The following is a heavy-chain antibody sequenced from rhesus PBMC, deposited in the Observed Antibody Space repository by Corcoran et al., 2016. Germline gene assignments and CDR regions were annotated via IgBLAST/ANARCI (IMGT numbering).Heavy chain of an antibody. D-gene: IGHD3S6*01. Sequence: EVQLVESGGGLVQPGGSLRLSCAASGFTFSSYGMHWVRQAPGKGLEWVAVVSYDGNSNNYSDSVNDRFTISRDNSKSILYLQMNNLKLEDAAVYYCARADYEDDYGYYYSLDYWGQGVLVTVSS. CDR1: GFTFSSYG. V-gene: IGHV3-54*02. J-gene: IGHJ4*01. CDR2: VSYDGNSN. CDR3: ARADYEDDYGYYYSLDY.